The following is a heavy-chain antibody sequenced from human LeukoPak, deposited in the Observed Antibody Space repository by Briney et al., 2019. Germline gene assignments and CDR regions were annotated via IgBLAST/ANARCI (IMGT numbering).Heavy chain of an antibody. CDR1: GFTFNNYA. CDR3: AKSPGQIQLDYFDY. Sequence: PGGSLRLSCAASGFTFNNYAMSWVRQAPGMGLEWVPTISGSGVTTYYADSVRGRFTISRDNSKTTLYLQLDSLRPEDMAIYYCAKSPGQIQLDYFDYWGQGTLVTVPS. D-gene: IGHD1-1*01. V-gene: IGHV3-23*01. J-gene: IGHJ4*02. CDR2: ISGSGVTT.